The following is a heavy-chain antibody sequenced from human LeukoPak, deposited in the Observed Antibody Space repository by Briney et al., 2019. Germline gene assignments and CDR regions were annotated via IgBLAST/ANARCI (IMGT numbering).Heavy chain of an antibody. CDR3: ARDTRTMTAVTRGQHYYYGLDV. J-gene: IGHJ6*02. Sequence: ASVRVSCKASGYTFTDYYLHWVRQAPGHGLEWMAIINPSDGGTYYEQKLQGRVTVTRDTSTSTVYMELSSLRSEDTAVYYCARDTRTMTAVTRGQHYYYGLDVWGQGTTVTVSS. CDR2: INPSDGGT. CDR1: GYTFTDYY. D-gene: IGHD4-17*01. V-gene: IGHV1-46*01.